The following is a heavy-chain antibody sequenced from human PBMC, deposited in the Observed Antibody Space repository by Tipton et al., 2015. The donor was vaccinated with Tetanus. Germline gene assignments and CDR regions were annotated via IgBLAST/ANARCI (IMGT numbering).Heavy chain of an antibody. J-gene: IGHJ4*02. Sequence: TLSLTCTVSGGSFSGYYWSWIRQPPGKGLEWIGEINHSGSTNYNPSLKSRVTISVDTSKNQFSLKLSSVTAADTAVYYCARVNPAMVWAYFDYWGQGTLVTVSS. D-gene: IGHD5-18*01. CDR1: GGSFSGYY. V-gene: IGHV4-34*01. CDR2: INHSGST. CDR3: ARVNPAMVWAYFDY.